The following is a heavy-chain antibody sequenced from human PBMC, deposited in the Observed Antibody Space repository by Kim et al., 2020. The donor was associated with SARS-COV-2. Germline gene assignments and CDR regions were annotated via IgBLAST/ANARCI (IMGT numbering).Heavy chain of an antibody. CDR3: ARSAARLFDY. CDR2: IYYTGST. J-gene: IGHJ4*02. V-gene: IGHV4-59*01. D-gene: IGHD6-6*01. Sequence: SETLSLTCTVSGGSISSFYWSWIRQPPGKGLEWIGYIYYTGSTNYNPSLKSRVTISLDTSKNQFSLKLSSVTAADTALYYCARSAARLFDYWGQGTLVTVSS. CDR1: GGSISSFY.